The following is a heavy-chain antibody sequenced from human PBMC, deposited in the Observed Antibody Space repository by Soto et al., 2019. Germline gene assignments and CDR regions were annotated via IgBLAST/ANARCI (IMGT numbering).Heavy chain of an antibody. V-gene: IGHV2-26*01. CDR3: ARSPYVDYVPWYFDL. CDR2: IFSNDAK. J-gene: IGHJ2*01. CDR1: GFSLRNTRMG. Sequence: QVTLKESGPVLVKPTETLTLTCTVSGFSLRNTRMGVSWIRQSPGKALEWLAHIFSNDAKSYSPSLKSRLAISREPSKSQVVLSMTNVAPWDQATYFFARSPYVDYVPWYFDLWGRGTLVTVSS. D-gene: IGHD4-17*01.